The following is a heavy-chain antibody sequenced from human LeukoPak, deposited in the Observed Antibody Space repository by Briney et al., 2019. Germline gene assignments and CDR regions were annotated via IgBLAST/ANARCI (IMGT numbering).Heavy chain of an antibody. Sequence: GGSLRLSCAASGFTFSSHAMHWVRQAPGKGLEWVAVISYDGSNKYYADSVKGRFTISRDNSKNTLYLQMNSLRAEDTAVYYCVRGHYYDSSGDYYGMDVWGQGTTVTVSS. D-gene: IGHD3-22*01. J-gene: IGHJ6*02. CDR1: GFTFSSHA. CDR2: ISYDGSNK. V-gene: IGHV3-30-3*01. CDR3: VRGHYYDSSGDYYGMDV.